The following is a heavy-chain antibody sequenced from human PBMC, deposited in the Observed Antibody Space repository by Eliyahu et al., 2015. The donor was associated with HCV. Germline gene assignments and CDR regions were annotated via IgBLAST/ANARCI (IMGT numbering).Heavy chain of an antibody. Sequence: QVQLQQWGAGLLKPSETLSLTCAVYGGSFSGYYXSWIRQPPGKGLEWIGEINHSGSTNYNPSLKSRVTISVDTSKNQFSLKLSSVTAADTAVYYCARSPLRYFDWDYYYYYGMDVWGKGTTVTVSS. D-gene: IGHD3-9*01. V-gene: IGHV4-34*01. CDR2: INHSGST. CDR3: ARSPLRYFDWDYYYYYGMDV. CDR1: GGSFSGYY. J-gene: IGHJ6*04.